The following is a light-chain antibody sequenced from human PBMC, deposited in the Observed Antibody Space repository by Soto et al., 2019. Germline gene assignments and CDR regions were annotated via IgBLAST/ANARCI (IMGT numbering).Light chain of an antibody. CDR3: QQYNNWPPIT. J-gene: IGKJ5*01. CDR1: QSVSSN. Sequence: MTLYPSTLAGSVGDIDTLSCRASQSVSSNLAWYQQKPGQAPRLLIYGASTRATGIPARFSGSGSGTEFTLTISRLQYEDFAIYYCQQYNNWPPITFGQGTRLEIK. V-gene: IGKV3-15*01. CDR2: GAS.